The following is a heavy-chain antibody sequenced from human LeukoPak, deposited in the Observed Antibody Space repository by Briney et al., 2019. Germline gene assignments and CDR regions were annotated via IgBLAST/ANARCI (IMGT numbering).Heavy chain of an antibody. Sequence: GGSLRLSCAASGFTFSSYSMNWVRQAPGKGLEWVSAISGSGGSTYYADSVKGRFTISRDNSKNTLYLQMNSLRVEDTAVYYCAKGARGYFDYWGQGTLVTVSA. J-gene: IGHJ4*02. V-gene: IGHV3-23*01. CDR1: GFTFSSYS. CDR3: AKGARGYFDY. D-gene: IGHD3-10*01. CDR2: ISGSGGST.